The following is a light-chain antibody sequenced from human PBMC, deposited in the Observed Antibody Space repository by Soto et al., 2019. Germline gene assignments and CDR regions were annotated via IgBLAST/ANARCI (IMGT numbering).Light chain of an antibody. V-gene: IGKV3-15*01. CDR3: QQYNNWPLT. Sequence: EIVLTQSPATLSLSPGEIATLSCGASQSVSSYLAWYQQKPGQAPRLLIYGASTRATGIPARFSGNGSGTEFTLTISSLQSEDFAVYYCQQYNNWPLTFGGGTKVDIK. CDR1: QSVSSY. CDR2: GAS. J-gene: IGKJ4*01.